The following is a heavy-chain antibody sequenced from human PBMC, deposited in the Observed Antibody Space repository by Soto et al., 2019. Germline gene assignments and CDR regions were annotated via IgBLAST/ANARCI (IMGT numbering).Heavy chain of an antibody. CDR1: GYTFTGYY. CDR2: INPNSGGT. CDR3: AGEVGYCSGGSCYQHPFDY. V-gene: IGHV1-2*02. D-gene: IGHD2-15*01. Sequence: ASVKVSCKASGYTFTGYYMHWVRQAPGQGLEWMGWINPNSGGTNYAQKFQGRVTMTRDTSISTAYMELSRLRSDDTAVYYCAGEVGYCSGGSCYQHPFDYWGQGTLVTVYS. J-gene: IGHJ4*02.